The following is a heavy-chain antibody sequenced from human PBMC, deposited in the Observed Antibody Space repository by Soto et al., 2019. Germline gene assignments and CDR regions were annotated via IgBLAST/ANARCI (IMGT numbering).Heavy chain of an antibody. V-gene: IGHV1-18*01. Sequence: APVKVSCKASGYTFTSYGISWVRQAPGQGLEWMGWISAYNGNTNYAQKLQGRVTMTTDTSTSTAYMELRSLRSDDTAVYYCARARLQYSSSPYWGQGTLVTVSS. CDR1: GYTFTSYG. CDR2: ISAYNGNT. J-gene: IGHJ4*02. CDR3: ARARLQYSSSPY. D-gene: IGHD6-6*01.